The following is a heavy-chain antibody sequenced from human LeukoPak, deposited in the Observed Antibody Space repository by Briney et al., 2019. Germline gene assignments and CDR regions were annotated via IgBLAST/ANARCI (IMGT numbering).Heavy chain of an antibody. D-gene: IGHD1-26*01. Sequence: PGGSLRLSCAASGFTFSSYAMSWVRQAPGKGLEWVSAISGSGGSTYYADSVKGRFTISRDNSKNTLYLQMNSLRAEDTAVYYCARNPGIVGATLTHYYYYYYMDVWGKGTTVTVSS. V-gene: IGHV3-23*01. CDR3: ARNPGIVGATLTHYYYYYYMDV. J-gene: IGHJ6*03. CDR2: ISGSGGST. CDR1: GFTFSSYA.